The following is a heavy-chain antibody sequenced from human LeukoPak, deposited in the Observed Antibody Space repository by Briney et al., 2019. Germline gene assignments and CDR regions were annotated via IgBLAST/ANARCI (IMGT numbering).Heavy chain of an antibody. V-gene: IGHV3-23*01. CDR1: GFTFSSYG. CDR2: ISGDGGST. D-gene: IGHD6-13*01. CDR3: AKTRPLDSSSWSHEDY. J-gene: IGHJ4*02. Sequence: GGSLRLSCAASGFTFSSYGVSWVRQAPGKGLEWVSTISGDGGSTYYADSARGRFTISRDNRKNTMSLQMNSLRVEDTAVYYCAKTRPLDSSSWSHEDYWGQGTLVTVSS.